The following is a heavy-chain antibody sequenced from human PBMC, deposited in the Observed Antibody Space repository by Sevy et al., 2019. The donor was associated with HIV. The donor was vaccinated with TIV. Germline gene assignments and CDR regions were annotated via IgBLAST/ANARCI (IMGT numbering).Heavy chain of an antibody. Sequence: SETLSLTCTVSGGSISSYYWSWIRQPAGKGLEWIGRIYTSGSTNYNPSLKSRVTMSADTSKNQFSLKLSSVTAADTAVYYCARLPYCSSTSCSKSYYYYYGMDVWGQGTTVTVSS. D-gene: IGHD2-2*01. CDR2: IYTSGST. CDR3: ARLPYCSSTSCSKSYYYYYGMDV. CDR1: GGSISSYY. V-gene: IGHV4-4*07. J-gene: IGHJ6*02.